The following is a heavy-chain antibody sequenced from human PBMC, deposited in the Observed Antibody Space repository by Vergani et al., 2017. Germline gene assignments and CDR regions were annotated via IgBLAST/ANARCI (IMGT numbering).Heavy chain of an antibody. CDR2: ISYDGSNK. Sequence: QVQLVESGGGVVQPGRSLRLSCAASGFTFSSYSMHWVRQAPGKGLEWVAVISYDGSNKYYADSVKGRFTISRDNSKNTLYLQMNSLRAEDTAVYYCARSTPCYGDYRYYYGMDVWGQGTTVTVSS. V-gene: IGHV3-30*01. J-gene: IGHJ6*02. D-gene: IGHD4-17*01. CDR1: GFTFSSYS. CDR3: ARSTPCYGDYRYYYGMDV.